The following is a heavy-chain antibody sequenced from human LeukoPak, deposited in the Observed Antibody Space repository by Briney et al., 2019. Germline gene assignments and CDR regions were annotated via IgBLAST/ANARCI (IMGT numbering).Heavy chain of an antibody. D-gene: IGHD3-22*01. V-gene: IGHV1-46*01. CDR3: ARDDARYYDSSGYPYNAFDI. Sequence: ASVKVSCKTSGYTFTNYYMHWVRQAPGQGLEWMGIINPTGGSTSYAQKFQGRVTMTGDTSTSTVYMELSSLRSEDTALYYCARDDARYYDSSGYPYNAFDIWGQGTMVTVSS. J-gene: IGHJ3*02. CDR2: INPTGGST. CDR1: GYTFTNYY.